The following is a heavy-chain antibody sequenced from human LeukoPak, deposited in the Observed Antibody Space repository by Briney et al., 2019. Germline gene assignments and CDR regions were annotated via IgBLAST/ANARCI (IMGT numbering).Heavy chain of an antibody. D-gene: IGHD5/OR15-5a*01. CDR2: IYSGSST. J-gene: IGHJ6*02. Sequence: GGSLRLSCAASGFTFSDYYMSWVRQAPGKGLEWVSVIYSGSSTYYAGSVKGRFTISRDNSKNTLYLQMNSLRAEDTAVYYCARSVGKAGHYYYYGMDVWGQGTTVTVSS. CDR3: ARSVGKAGHYYYYGMDV. CDR1: GFTFSDYY. V-gene: IGHV3-53*01.